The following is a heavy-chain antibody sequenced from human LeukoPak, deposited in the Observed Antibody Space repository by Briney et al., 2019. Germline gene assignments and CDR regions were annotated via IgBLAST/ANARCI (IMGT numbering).Heavy chain of an antibody. CDR1: GGSISSSSYY. CDR2: IYYSGST. D-gene: IGHD3-10*01. CDR3: ARAPGTKSMVRGVISTRMDV. Sequence: SETLSLTCTVSGGSISSSSYYWGWIRQPPGKGLEWIGSIYYSGSTYYNPSLKSRVTISVDTSKNQFSLKLSSVTAADTAVYYCARAPGTKSMVRGVISTRMDVRGKGTTVTVSS. J-gene: IGHJ6*04. V-gene: IGHV4-39*07.